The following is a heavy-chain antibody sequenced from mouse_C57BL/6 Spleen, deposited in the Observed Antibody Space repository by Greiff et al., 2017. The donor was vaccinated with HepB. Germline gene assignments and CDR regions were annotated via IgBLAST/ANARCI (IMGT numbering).Heavy chain of an antibody. CDR3: ARGHYGSSPWYFDV. Sequence: VQLQESGAELVKPGASVKMSCKASGYTFTTYPIEWMKQNHGKSLEWIGNFHPYNDDTKYNEKFKGKATLTVEKSSSTVYLELSRLTSDDSAVYYCARGHYGSSPWYFDVWGTGTTVTVSS. V-gene: IGHV1-47*01. D-gene: IGHD1-1*01. J-gene: IGHJ1*03. CDR1: GYTFTTYP. CDR2: FHPYNDDT.